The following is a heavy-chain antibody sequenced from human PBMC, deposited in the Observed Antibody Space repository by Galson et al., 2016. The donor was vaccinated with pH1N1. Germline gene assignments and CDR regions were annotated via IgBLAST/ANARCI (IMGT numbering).Heavy chain of an antibody. CDR2: IEDGGGGT. D-gene: IGHD2-21*01. CDR1: GFTFNNYA. J-gene: IGHJ4*02. V-gene: IGHV3-23*01. Sequence: SLRLSCAASGFTFNNYAMSWARQAPGKGLEWVSGIEDGGGGTEYADSVKGRFTISRDNSKNTLSLQMNSLRAEDTAVYFCAKADHIWASYFDYWGQGTLGTVSS. CDR3: AKADHIWASYFDY.